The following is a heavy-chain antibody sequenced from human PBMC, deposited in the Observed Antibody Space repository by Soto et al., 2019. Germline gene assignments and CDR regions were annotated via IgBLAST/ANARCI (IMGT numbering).Heavy chain of an antibody. CDR3: ARDRVVGATNYYYGMDV. J-gene: IGHJ6*02. CDR2: IGTAGDT. Sequence: GGSLRLSCAASGFTFSSYDMHWVRQATGKGLEWVSAIGTAGDTYYPGSVKGRFTISRENAKNSLYLQMNSLRAGDTAVYYCARDRVVGATNYYYGMDVWGQGTTVTVSS. D-gene: IGHD1-26*01. CDR1: GFTFSSYD. V-gene: IGHV3-13*01.